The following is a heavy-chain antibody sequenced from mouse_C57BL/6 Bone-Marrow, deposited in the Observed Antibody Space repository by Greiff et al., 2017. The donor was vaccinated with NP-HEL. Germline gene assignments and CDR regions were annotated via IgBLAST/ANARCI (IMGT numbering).Heavy chain of an antibody. CDR2: IYPSDSET. CDR3: ARTSYYYGALAY. Sequence: QVQLQQSGAELVRPGSSVKLSCKASGYTFTSYWMDWVKQRPGQGLEWIGNIYPSDSETHYNQKFKDKATLTVDKSSSTAYMQLSSLTSEDSAVYYCARTSYYYGALAYWGQGTLVTVSA. J-gene: IGHJ3*01. CDR1: GYTFTSYW. D-gene: IGHD1-1*01. V-gene: IGHV1-61*01.